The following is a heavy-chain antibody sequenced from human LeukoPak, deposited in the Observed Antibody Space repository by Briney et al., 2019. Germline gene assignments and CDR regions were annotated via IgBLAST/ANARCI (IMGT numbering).Heavy chain of an antibody. CDR1: GFTFSSYA. V-gene: IGHV3-23*01. CDR2: ISGSGGST. Sequence: GGSLRLSCAASGFTFSSYALSWVRQAPGKGLGWVSAISGSGGSTYYADSVKGRFTISRDNSKNTLYLQMNSLRAEDTAVYYCAKEPYYYDSSGYHHRLGAFDIWGQGTMVTVSS. D-gene: IGHD3-22*01. CDR3: AKEPYYYDSSGYHHRLGAFDI. J-gene: IGHJ3*02.